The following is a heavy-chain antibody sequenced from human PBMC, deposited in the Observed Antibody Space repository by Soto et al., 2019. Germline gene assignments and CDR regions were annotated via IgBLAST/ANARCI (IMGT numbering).Heavy chain of an antibody. CDR1: GYTFTRYG. J-gene: IGHJ6*02. CDR2: ISAYNGNT. V-gene: IGHV1-18*01. D-gene: IGHD3-22*01. Sequence: QVQLVQSGAEVKKPGASVKVSCKASGYTFTRYGISWVRQAPGQELEWMGWISAYNGNTKYAQKLQGRVTMTTDTSSSPAYMALRSLRSDDTAVYYCARDAVDSSGYSHYYYYGMDVWGQGTTVTVSS. CDR3: ARDAVDSSGYSHYYYYGMDV.